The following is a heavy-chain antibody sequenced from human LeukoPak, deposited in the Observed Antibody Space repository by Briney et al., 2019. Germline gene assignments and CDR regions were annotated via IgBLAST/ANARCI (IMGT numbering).Heavy chain of an antibody. CDR3: AREATYSSGWYYFDY. D-gene: IGHD6-19*01. Sequence: GGSLRLSCAASGFTVSTTYMSWVRQAPGKGLEWVSVIYSGGTTYYADSVEGRFTISRDKSKNTLYLQMNSLRAEDTAVYYCAREATYSSGWYYFDYWGQGTLVTVSS. CDR1: GFTVSTTY. V-gene: IGHV3-53*01. J-gene: IGHJ4*02. CDR2: IYSGGTT.